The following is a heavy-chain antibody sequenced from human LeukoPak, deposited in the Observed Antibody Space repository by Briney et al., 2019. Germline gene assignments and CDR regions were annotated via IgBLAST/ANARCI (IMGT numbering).Heavy chain of an antibody. D-gene: IGHD3-3*01. Sequence: GASVKVSCKASGHTFTSYDINWVRQATGQGLEWMGWMNPNSGNTGYAQKFQGRVTITRNTSISTAYMELSSLRSEDTAVYYCARGGYYDFWSGYSSNWFDPWGQGTLVTVSS. CDR1: GHTFTSYD. CDR2: MNPNSGNT. V-gene: IGHV1-8*03. CDR3: ARGGYYDFWSGYSSNWFDP. J-gene: IGHJ5*02.